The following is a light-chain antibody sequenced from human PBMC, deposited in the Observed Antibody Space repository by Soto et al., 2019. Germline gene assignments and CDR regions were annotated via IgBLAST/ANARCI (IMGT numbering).Light chain of an antibody. Sequence: DIQMTQSPSSLSASVGDRVTITCRANQDISYYLAWYQQKQGKVPKLLIYGASTLQSGVPSRFSGSGSGTDFTLTISSLQPEDIATYYCENYHNAPRTFGQGTKVEIK. V-gene: IGKV1-27*01. CDR2: GAS. CDR3: ENYHNAPRT. J-gene: IGKJ1*01. CDR1: QDISYY.